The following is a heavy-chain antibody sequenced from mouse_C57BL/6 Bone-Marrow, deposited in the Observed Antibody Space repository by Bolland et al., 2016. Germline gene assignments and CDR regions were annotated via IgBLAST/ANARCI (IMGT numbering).Heavy chain of an antibody. V-gene: IGHV1-18*01. Sequence: NNGGTIYNQKFKGKATLTVDKSSSTAYMELRSLTSEDTAVYYCARGLPFAYWGQGTLV. CDR3: ARGLPFAY. CDR2: NNGGT. J-gene: IGHJ3*01.